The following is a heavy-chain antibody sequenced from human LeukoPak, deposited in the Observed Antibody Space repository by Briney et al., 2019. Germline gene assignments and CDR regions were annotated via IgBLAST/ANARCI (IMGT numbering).Heavy chain of an antibody. D-gene: IGHD1-14*01. Sequence: SETLSLTCTISGGSVSDYCWSWIRQPPGKGLEWIGEIYHSGSTNYNPSLKSRVTISVDKSKNQFSLKLSSVTAADTAVYYCARVTGSENWFDPWGQGTLVTVSS. V-gene: IGHV4-34*01. CDR1: GGSVSDYC. CDR3: ARVTGSENWFDP. J-gene: IGHJ5*02. CDR2: IYHSGST.